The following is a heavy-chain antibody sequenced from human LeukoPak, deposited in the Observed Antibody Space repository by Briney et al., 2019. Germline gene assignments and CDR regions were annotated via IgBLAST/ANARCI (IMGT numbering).Heavy chain of an antibody. Sequence: SETLSLTCSVSGGSIGSSYWSWIRQPPGKGLEWIGYIYYSGTPNYHPSLKSRVTISVDTSKNQFSLKLNSVTAADTAVYYCARHHCGGGDCYPTYYFDYWGQGTLVTVSS. CDR2: IYYSGTP. CDR1: GGSIGSSY. J-gene: IGHJ4*02. CDR3: ARHHCGGGDCYPTYYFDY. D-gene: IGHD2-21*02. V-gene: IGHV4-59*08.